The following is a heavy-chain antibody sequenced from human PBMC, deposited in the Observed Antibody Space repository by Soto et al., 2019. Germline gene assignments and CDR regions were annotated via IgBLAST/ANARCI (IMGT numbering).Heavy chain of an antibody. CDR2: INPSGGST. V-gene: IGHV1-46*03. CDR3: ARAASKRFLEWLLSPPDY. J-gene: IGHJ4*02. CDR1: GYTFTSYY. Sequence: QVQLVQSGAEVKKPGASVKVSCKASGYTFTSYYMHWVRQAPGQGLEWMGIINPSGGSTSYAQKFQGRVTRTMDTSTSTVYMELSSLRSEDTAVYYCARAASKRFLEWLLSPPDYWGQGTLVTVSS. D-gene: IGHD3-3*01.